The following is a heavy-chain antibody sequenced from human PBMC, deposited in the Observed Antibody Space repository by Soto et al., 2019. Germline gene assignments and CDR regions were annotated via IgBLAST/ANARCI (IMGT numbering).Heavy chain of an antibody. D-gene: IGHD3-10*01. CDR3: ARGGDHYGSAPNWFDP. Sequence: QVQLVQSGAEVKKPGASVKVSCKASGYTFTGYYMHWVRQAPGQGLEWMGWINPNSGGTNYAQKFQGWVTMPRDTSISTAYLELSRLRSDDTAVYYCARGGDHYGSAPNWFDPWGQGTLVTVSS. V-gene: IGHV1-2*04. CDR2: INPNSGGT. J-gene: IGHJ5*02. CDR1: GYTFTGYY.